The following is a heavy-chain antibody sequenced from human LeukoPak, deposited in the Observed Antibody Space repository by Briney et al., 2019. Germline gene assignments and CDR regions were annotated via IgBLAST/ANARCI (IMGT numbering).Heavy chain of an antibody. CDR3: ARELQQLVIEAEIADAFDI. V-gene: IGHV1-18*01. CDR2: ISAYNGNT. Sequence: GASVKVSCKASGYTFTSYGISWVRQAPGQGLEWMGWISAYNGNTNYAQKLQGRVTMTTDTSTSTAYMELRSLRSDDTAVYYCARELQQLVIEAEIADAFDIWGQGTMVTVSS. CDR1: GYTFTSYG. J-gene: IGHJ3*02. D-gene: IGHD6-13*01.